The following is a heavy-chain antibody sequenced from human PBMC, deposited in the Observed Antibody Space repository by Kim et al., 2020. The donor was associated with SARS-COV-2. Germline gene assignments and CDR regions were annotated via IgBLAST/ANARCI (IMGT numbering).Heavy chain of an antibody. D-gene: IGHD6-13*01. V-gene: IGHV1-8*01. CDR2: T. J-gene: IGHJ4*02. CDR3: ARGVAAARVVY. Sequence: TGYAQKFQGRVTMTRNTSISTAYMELSSLRSEDTAVYYCARGVAAARVVYWGQGTLVTVSS.